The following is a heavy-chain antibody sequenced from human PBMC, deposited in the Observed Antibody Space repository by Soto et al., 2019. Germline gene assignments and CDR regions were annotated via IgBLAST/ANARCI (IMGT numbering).Heavy chain of an antibody. V-gene: IGHV3-15*01. J-gene: IGHJ5*02. CDR1: GFTFSNAW. CDR3: PPECLVWFGTNWFDP. D-gene: IGHD3-10*01. CDR2: IKSKTDGGTT. Sequence: GASLRLSCAASGFTFSNAWMSWVLQAPGKGLEWVGRIKSKTDGGTTDYAAPVKGRFTISRDDSKNTLYLQRNSLKTVDPAVYYCPPECLVWFGTNWFDPWGQGTLVTVSS.